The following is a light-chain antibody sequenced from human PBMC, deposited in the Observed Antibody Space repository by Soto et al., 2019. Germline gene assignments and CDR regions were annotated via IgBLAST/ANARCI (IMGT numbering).Light chain of an antibody. J-gene: IGLJ2*01. CDR2: DNN. CDR1: SSNIGNNY. Sequence: QSVLTQPPSVSAAPGQKVTISCSGSSSNIGNNYVSWYQQLPRTAPKLLIYDNNKRPSGIPDRFSGSKSGTSATLGITALQTGDEADYYCGTWDSSLSAVVFGGGTQLTVL. V-gene: IGLV1-51*01. CDR3: GTWDSSLSAVV.